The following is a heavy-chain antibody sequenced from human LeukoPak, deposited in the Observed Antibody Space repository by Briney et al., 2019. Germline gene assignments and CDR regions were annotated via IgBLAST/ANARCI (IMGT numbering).Heavy chain of an antibody. V-gene: IGHV4-38-2*02. CDR3: ARHITGIGY. D-gene: IGHD3-3*01. Sequence: SETLSLTCTVSGYSISSGYDWGWIRQPPGKGLEWIGSIYYRRTTYYNPSLKSRVTISVDTSKNQFSLRLSSVTAADTAVYYCARHITGIGYWGQGTLVTVSS. J-gene: IGHJ4*02. CDR1: GYSISSGYD. CDR2: IYYRRTT.